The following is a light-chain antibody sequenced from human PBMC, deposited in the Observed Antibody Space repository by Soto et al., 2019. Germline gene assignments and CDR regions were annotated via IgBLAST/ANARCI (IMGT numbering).Light chain of an antibody. J-gene: IGKJ1*01. Sequence: DIPMTQSPSTLSASVGDRVTITCRASQSISSWLAWYQQSPGKAPTLLIYKASNLESGVPSRFSGSGSGTELTLTISSLHPDDFATYYCQQYYTYPGTFGPGTKVEIK. CDR2: KAS. CDR1: QSISSW. CDR3: QQYYTYPGT. V-gene: IGKV1-5*03.